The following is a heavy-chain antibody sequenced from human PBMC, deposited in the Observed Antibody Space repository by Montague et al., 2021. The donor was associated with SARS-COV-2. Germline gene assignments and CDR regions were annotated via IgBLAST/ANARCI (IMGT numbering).Heavy chain of an antibody. CDR1: GFTFSSYA. Sequence: SRRLSFSASGFTFSSYAMSWVRQAPGKGLEWVSAISGSGGSTYYADSVKGRFTISRDNSKNTLYPQMNSLRAEDTAVYYCAKDLEFGIVVVITYYFDYWGQGTLVTVSS. D-gene: IGHD3-22*01. CDR2: ISGSGGST. CDR3: AKDLEFGIVVVITYYFDY. J-gene: IGHJ4*02. V-gene: IGHV3-23*01.